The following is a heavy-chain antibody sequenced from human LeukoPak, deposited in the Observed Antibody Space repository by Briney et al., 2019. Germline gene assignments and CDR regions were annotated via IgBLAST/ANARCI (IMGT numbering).Heavy chain of an antibody. CDR3: GDLGSGNTGP. CDR1: GFTFSDHL. D-gene: IGHD3-10*01. CDR2: IENKASSYTT. Sequence: GGSLRLSCATSGFTFSDHLMHWVRQAPGKGLEWVGLIENKASSYTTEYAASVRGRFTISRDDSKNSLYLQMNSLKIEDTAVYYCGDLGSGNTGPGGQGTLVTVSS. V-gene: IGHV3-72*01. J-gene: IGHJ5*02.